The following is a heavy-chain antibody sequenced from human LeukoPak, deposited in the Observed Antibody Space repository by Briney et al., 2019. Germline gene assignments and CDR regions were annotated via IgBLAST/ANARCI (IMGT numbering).Heavy chain of an antibody. V-gene: IGHV1-2*06. J-gene: IGHJ4*02. D-gene: IGHD7-27*01. Sequence: ASVKVSCKASGYTFTSYYIHWVRQAPGQGLEWMGRLNPNNGDTYYAQDFQGRVTMTRDTSISTAYMELSRLTSDDTAVYYCARDLSSTSNWEFDYWGQGTLVTVSS. CDR1: GYTFTSYY. CDR2: LNPNNGDT. CDR3: ARDLSSTSNWEFDY.